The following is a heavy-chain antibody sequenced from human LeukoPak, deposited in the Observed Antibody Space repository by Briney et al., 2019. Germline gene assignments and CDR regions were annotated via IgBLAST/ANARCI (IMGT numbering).Heavy chain of an antibody. D-gene: IGHD1-26*01. CDR3: ARGRELRYYYYYMDV. CDR2: INPNSGGT. J-gene: IGHJ6*03. V-gene: IGHV1-2*02. CDR1: GYTFTGYY. Sequence: ASVKVSCKASGYTFTGYYMHWVRQAPGQGLEWMGWINPNSGGTNYAQKFQGRVTMTRDTSISTAYMELSRLRSDDTAVYYCARGRELRYYYYYMDVWGKGTTVTVSS.